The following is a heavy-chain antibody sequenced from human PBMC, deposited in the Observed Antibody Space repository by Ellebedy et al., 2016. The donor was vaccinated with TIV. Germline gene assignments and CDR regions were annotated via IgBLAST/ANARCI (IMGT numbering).Heavy chain of an antibody. Sequence: SETLSLXXTVSGGSISGSDYYWGWIRQPPGKGLEWIGSIYYDGSAYYNPSLESRVTMSVDTSKNQFSLIVTSVTATDTSVYYCAGPDRGSSGWYVYWGQGTLVTVSS. CDR1: GGSISGSDYY. CDR3: AGPDRGSSGWYVY. D-gene: IGHD6-19*01. J-gene: IGHJ4*02. CDR2: IYYDGSA. V-gene: IGHV4-39*01.